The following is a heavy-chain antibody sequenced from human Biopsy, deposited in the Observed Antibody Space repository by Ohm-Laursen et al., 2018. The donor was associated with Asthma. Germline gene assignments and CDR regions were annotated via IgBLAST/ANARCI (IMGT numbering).Heavy chain of an antibody. CDR2: IMTVFGTT. J-gene: IGHJ6*02. V-gene: IGHV1-69*13. CDR3: ARCQVGYSSGWSLLLKKIYYSGMDV. Sequence: SVKVSCKAPGGTFSNFAISWVRQAPGQGLEWLGGIMTVFGTTNYAQKFQGRVTITADESTSTAHMEVTSLRSEDTAIYYCARCQVGYSSGWSLLLKKIYYSGMDVWGQGTAVAVSS. CDR1: GGTFSNFA. D-gene: IGHD6-19*01.